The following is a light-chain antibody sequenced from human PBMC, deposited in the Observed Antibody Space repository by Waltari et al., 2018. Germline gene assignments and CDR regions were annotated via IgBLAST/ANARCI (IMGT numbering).Light chain of an antibody. V-gene: IGKV1-27*01. Sequence: DIQMIQSPSSLSASVGDRVTITCRASQGISNYLAWYQQKPGKVPKLLIYAASTLQSDVPSRFGGSGSGTDFTLIISRLQPEDVATYYCQKYNSAPWTFGQGTKVDIK. CDR2: AAS. CDR1: QGISNY. J-gene: IGKJ1*01. CDR3: QKYNSAPWT.